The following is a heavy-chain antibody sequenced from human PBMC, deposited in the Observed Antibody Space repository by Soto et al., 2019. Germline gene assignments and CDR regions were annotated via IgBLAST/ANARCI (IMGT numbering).Heavy chain of an antibody. D-gene: IGHD3-22*01. CDR1: GGSISGDYY. CDR3: AREPSTMTGNRTDC. CDR2: VYHTGST. Sequence: RSHTWTVSGGSISGDYYWNWIRQAPGNGLEWIGYVYHTGSTYHNPSLKSRGSISVDTSNNQFSLKLRSVTAADTAVYFCAREPSTMTGNRTDCWGQGITVTVSS. V-gene: IGHV4-30-4*01. J-gene: IGHJ6*02.